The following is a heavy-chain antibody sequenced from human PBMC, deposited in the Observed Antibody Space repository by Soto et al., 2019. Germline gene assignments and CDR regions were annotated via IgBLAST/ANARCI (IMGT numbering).Heavy chain of an antibody. Sequence: ASVKVSCKASGYTFTSYDINWVRQATGQGLEWMGWMNPNSGNTGYAQKFQGRVTMTRNTSISTAYMELSSLRSEDTAVYYCARGRETYYDFWSGYYRYYYYMDAWGKGTTVTVS. D-gene: IGHD3-3*01. CDR2: MNPNSGNT. J-gene: IGHJ6*03. CDR1: GYTFTSYD. CDR3: ARGRETYYDFWSGYYRYYYYMDA. V-gene: IGHV1-8*01.